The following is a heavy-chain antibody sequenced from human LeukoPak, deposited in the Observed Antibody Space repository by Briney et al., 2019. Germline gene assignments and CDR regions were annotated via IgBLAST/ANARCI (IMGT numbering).Heavy chain of an antibody. Sequence: GGSLRLSCAASGIMFSDSAMYWVRQAPGKGLECVAVITDNYNTYYGDSVKGRFTVSRDNSKKTLYLQMNSLRVDDTALYNCVKGACSSGCSGNYWGQGTRVIVYS. D-gene: IGHD6-19*01. V-gene: IGHV3-23*01. CDR3: VKGACSSGCSGNY. CDR1: GIMFSDSA. J-gene: IGHJ4*02. CDR2: ITDNYNT.